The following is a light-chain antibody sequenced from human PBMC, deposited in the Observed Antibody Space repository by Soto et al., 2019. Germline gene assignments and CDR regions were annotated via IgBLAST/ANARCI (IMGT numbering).Light chain of an antibody. Sequence: EIVMTQSPATLSVSPGERATLSCRASQSVSSNLAWYQQKPGQPPRLLIYGASTRATGIPARFSGSGSGTDFTLTISSLEPEDFAVYYCQQRLNWQVTFGQGTRLEIK. V-gene: IGKV3-15*01. CDR3: QQRLNWQVT. J-gene: IGKJ5*01. CDR2: GAS. CDR1: QSVSSN.